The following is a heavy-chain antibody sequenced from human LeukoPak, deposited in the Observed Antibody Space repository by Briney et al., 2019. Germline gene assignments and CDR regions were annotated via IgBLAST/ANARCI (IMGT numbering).Heavy chain of an antibody. J-gene: IGHJ5*02. D-gene: IGHD2-21*01. V-gene: IGHV1-18*01. Sequence: ASVKVSCKASGYTFTSYGISWVRQAPGQGLEWMGWISAYNGNTNYAQKLQGRVTMTTDTPTSTAYMELRSLRSDDTAVYYCAGALPNLGGGYWFDPWGQGTLVTVSS. CDR2: ISAYNGNT. CDR3: AGALPNLGGGYWFDP. CDR1: GYTFTSYG.